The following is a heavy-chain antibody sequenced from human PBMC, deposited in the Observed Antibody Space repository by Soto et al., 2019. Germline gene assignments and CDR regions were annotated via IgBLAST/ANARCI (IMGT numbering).Heavy chain of an antibody. D-gene: IGHD3-16*01. Sequence: QVQLVQSGAEVKKPESSVKVSCKASGGTFSSYAISWVRQAPGQGLEWMGGIIPIFGTANYAQKFQGRVTITADESTSTAYMELSSLRSEDTAVYYCARDGGVNGDYVLGNGMDVWGQGTTVTVSS. CDR3: ARDGGVNGDYVLGNGMDV. CDR1: GGTFSSYA. J-gene: IGHJ6*02. CDR2: IIPIFGTA. V-gene: IGHV1-69*01.